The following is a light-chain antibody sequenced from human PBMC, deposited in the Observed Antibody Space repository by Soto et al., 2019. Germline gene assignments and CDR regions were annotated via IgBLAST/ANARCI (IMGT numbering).Light chain of an antibody. CDR2: DAS. J-gene: IGKJ5*01. Sequence: IVLTQFPATLSLSRGERATLSCRASQSVSSYLAWYQQKPVQAPRPLIYDASNRATGIPARFSGSGSGTDFTLTISSLEPEDFAVYYCQQRSNWLTFGQGARLEI. CDR1: QSVSSY. CDR3: QQRSNWLT. V-gene: IGKV3-11*01.